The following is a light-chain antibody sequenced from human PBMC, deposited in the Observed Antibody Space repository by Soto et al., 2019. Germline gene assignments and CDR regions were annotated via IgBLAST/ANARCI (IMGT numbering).Light chain of an antibody. CDR2: QDS. CDR3: QAWDSSSVV. CDR1: KSGDKF. Sequence: SYELTQPPSVSVSPGQTASITCSGDKSGDKFASWYQQKPGQSPVLVMCQDSKRPSGIPERFSGSNSGNTATLTISGTQAMDEADYYCQAWDSSSVVFGGGTQLTVL. J-gene: IGLJ2*01. V-gene: IGLV3-1*01.